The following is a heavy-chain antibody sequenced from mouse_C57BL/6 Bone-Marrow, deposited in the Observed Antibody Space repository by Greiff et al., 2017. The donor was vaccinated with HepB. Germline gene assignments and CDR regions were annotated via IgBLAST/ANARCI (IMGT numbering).Heavy chain of an antibody. Sequence: VQLQQPGAELVKPGASVKMSCKASGYTFTSYWITWVKQRPGQGLEWIGDIYPGSGSTNYNEKFKSKATLTVDTSSSTAYMQLSSLTSEGSAVYYCARDSSGPAWLAYWGQGTLVTVSA. V-gene: IGHV1-55*01. D-gene: IGHD3-2*02. J-gene: IGHJ3*01. CDR1: GYTFTSYW. CDR2: IYPGSGST. CDR3: ARDSSGPAWLAY.